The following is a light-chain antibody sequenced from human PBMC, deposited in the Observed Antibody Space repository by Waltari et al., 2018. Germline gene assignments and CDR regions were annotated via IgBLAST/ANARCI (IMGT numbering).Light chain of an antibody. Sequence: DIQMTQSPSTLSASVVAGVTITCRASQSISSWLAWYQQKPGKAPTLLIYDASSLESGVPSRFSGSGSGTEFTLTISSLQPDDFATYYCQQYNSYSYTFGQGTKLEIK. CDR1: QSISSW. V-gene: IGKV1-5*01. J-gene: IGKJ2*01. CDR3: QQYNSYSYT. CDR2: DAS.